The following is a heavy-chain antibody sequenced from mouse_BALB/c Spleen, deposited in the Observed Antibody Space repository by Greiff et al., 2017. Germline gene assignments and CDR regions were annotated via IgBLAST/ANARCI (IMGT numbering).Heavy chain of an antibody. CDR2: ISSGSSTI. V-gene: IGHV5-17*02. Sequence: EVKLMESGGGLVQPGGSRKLSCAASGFTFSSFGMHWVRQAPEKGLEWVAYISSGSSTIYYADTVKGRFTISRDNPKNTLFLQMTSLRSEDTAMYYCARLEITTVVERRGAMDYWGQGTSVTVSS. D-gene: IGHD1-1*01. CDR3: ARLEITTVVERRGAMDY. CDR1: GFTFSSFG. J-gene: IGHJ4*01.